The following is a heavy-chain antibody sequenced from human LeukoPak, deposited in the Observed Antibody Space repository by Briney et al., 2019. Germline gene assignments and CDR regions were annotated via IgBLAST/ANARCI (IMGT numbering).Heavy chain of an antibody. CDR1: GFTFSRFA. CDR3: AKTVTTTYHHYYGMDV. V-gene: IGHV3-23*01. J-gene: IGHJ6*02. CDR2: ISGSGGST. D-gene: IGHD4-11*01. Sequence: GGSLRLSCAASGFTFSRFAMNWVRQAPGKGLEWVSAISGSGGSTYYADSVKGRFTISRDNSKNTLYVQMNRLRAEDTAVYYCAKTVTTTYHHYYGMDVWGHGTTVTVSS.